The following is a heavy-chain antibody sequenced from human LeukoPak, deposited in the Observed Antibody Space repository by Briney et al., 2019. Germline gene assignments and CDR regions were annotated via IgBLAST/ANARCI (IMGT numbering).Heavy chain of an antibody. CDR2: INHSGST. CDR1: GGSFSGYY. V-gene: IGHV4-34*01. Sequence: KPSETLSLTCAVYGGSFSGYYWSWIRQPPGKGLEWIGEINHSGSTNYNPSLKSRVTISVDTSKNQFSLKLSSVTAADTAVYYCARGPEDSSGWYYFDYWGQGTLVTVSS. J-gene: IGHJ4*02. D-gene: IGHD6-19*01. CDR3: ARGPEDSSGWYYFDY.